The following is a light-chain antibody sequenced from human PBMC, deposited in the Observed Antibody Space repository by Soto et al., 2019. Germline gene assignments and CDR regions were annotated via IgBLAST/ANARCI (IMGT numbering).Light chain of an antibody. CDR1: QSVSSN. CDR2: GAS. J-gene: IGKJ5*01. CDR3: QQYDNWPPIT. Sequence: EVVMTQSPATLSVSPGERATLSCRASQSVSSNLAWYQQKHGQAPRLLLYGASTRATGIPSRFSGSGSGTEFTLTISSLQSADFAVYYCQQYDNWPPITFGQGTRLEIK. V-gene: IGKV3-15*01.